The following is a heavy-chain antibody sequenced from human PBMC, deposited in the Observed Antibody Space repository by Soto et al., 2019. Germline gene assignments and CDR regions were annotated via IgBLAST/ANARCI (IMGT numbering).Heavy chain of an antibody. CDR3: ARDSLPTYYYDSSGYPIDY. V-gene: IGHV1-18*01. D-gene: IGHD3-22*01. CDR2: ISAYNGNT. CDR1: GYTFSSYG. J-gene: IGHJ4*02. Sequence: GASVKVSCKASGYTFSSYGFSWVRQAPGQGLEWMGWISAYNGNTKYAQKFQGRVTMTTDTSTSTAYMELRSLRSDDTAVYYCARDSLPTYYYDSSGYPIDYWGQGTLVTVSS.